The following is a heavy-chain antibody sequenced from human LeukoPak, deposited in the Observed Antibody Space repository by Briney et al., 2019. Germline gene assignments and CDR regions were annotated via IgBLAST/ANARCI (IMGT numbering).Heavy chain of an antibody. Sequence: SETLSLTCAVYGGSFSGYYWSWIRRPPGKGLEWIGEINHSGSTNYNPSLKSRVTISVDTSKNQFSLKLSSVTAADTAVYYCARTDRDYYYYYGMDVWGQGTTVTVSS. D-gene: IGHD3-16*02. CDR1: GGSFSGYY. V-gene: IGHV4-34*01. J-gene: IGHJ6*02. CDR3: ARTDRDYYYYYGMDV. CDR2: INHSGST.